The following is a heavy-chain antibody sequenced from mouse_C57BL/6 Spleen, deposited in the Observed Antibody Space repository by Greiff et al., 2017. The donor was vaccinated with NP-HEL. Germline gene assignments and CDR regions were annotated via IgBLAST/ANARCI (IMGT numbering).Heavy chain of an antibody. Sequence: QVQLKESGPGLVAPSQSLYITCTVSGFPLTSYGVDWVRQSPGKGLEWLGVIWGVGSTNYNSALKSRLSISKDNTKGQVFLKMNSLQTDDTTRSYCDSHGLYAMDYWGQGTSVTVSS. V-gene: IGHV2-6*01. CDR1: GFPLTSYG. CDR2: IWGVGST. J-gene: IGHJ4*01. CDR3: DSHGLYAMDY. D-gene: IGHD3-1*01.